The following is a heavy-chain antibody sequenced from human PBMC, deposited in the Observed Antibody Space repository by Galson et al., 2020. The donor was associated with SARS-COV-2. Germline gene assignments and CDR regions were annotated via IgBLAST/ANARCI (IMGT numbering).Heavy chain of an antibody. J-gene: IGHJ4*02. CDR1: GFSFSEYY. CDR2: ISSTGTSV. V-gene: IGHV3-11*01. Sequence: GGSLRLSCEASGFSFSEYYMTWIRQSPGKGLEWLAYISSTGTSVSYADSAKGRFTISRDNAETSVSLHINNLRADDTAVYYCVRWIFLPTAYYIDLWGQGIQLTVS. CDR3: VRWIFLPTAYYIDL. D-gene: IGHD2-2*03.